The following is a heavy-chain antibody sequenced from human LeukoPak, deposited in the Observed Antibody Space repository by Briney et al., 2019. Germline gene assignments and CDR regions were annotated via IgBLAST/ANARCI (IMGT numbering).Heavy chain of an antibody. J-gene: IGHJ4*02. CDR2: IYSGGST. V-gene: IGHV3-53*01. CDR3: ASRAVVGYYYFDY. Sequence: PEGSLRLSCAASGFTVSSNYMSWVRQAPGKGLEWVSVIYSGGSTYYADSVKGRFTISRDNSKNTLYLQMNSLRAEDTAVYYCASRAVVGYYYFDYWGQGTLVTVSS. CDR1: GFTVSSNY. D-gene: IGHD6-19*01.